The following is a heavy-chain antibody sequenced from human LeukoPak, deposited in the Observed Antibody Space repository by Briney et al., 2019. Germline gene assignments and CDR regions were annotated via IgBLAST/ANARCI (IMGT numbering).Heavy chain of an antibody. CDR1: GFTFSSYT. D-gene: IGHD1-1*01. V-gene: IGHV3-21*01. CDR2: ISSSSSYI. Sequence: PGGSLRLSCAASGFTFSSYTMNWVRQAPGKGLEWVSSISSSSSYIYYADSVKGRFTISRDNAKTSLYLQMNSLRAGDTAVYYCARSGWNDGWFDPWGQGTLVTVSS. J-gene: IGHJ5*02. CDR3: ARSGWNDGWFDP.